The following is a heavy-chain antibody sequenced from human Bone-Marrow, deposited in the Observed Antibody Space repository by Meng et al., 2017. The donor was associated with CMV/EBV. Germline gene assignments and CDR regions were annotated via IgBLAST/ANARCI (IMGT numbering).Heavy chain of an antibody. J-gene: IGHJ3*02. CDR1: GYSFISNW. CDR3: ARAIVGANDAFDI. Sequence: GGSLRLSCRGSGYSFISNWIGWVRQMPGKGLEWMGIIYPGDSDTRYSPSFQGQVTISADKSINTAFLQWSSLKASDTAMYYCARAIVGANDAFDIWGRGTRVTVSS. V-gene: IGHV5-51*01. D-gene: IGHD1-26*01. CDR2: IYPGDSDT.